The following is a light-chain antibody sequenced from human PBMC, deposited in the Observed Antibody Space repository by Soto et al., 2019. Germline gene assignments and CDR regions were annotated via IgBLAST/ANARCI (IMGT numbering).Light chain of an antibody. V-gene: IGLV2-8*01. Sequence: HSVLTQPPSASGSPGQSVTSSWTGSSSDVCAYNYVAWYQQRPGKAPKLMISDVNKRPSGVPDRFSGSKSGTSASLAITGLQAEDEADYYCQSYDSSLSASYVFGGGTKVTV. J-gene: IGLJ1*01. CDR3: QSYDSSLSASYV. CDR2: DVN. CDR1: SSDVCAYNY.